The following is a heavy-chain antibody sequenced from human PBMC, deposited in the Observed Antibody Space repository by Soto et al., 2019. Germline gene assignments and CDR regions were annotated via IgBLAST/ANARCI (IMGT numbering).Heavy chain of an antibody. Sequence: ASVKVSCKVSGYTLTELSMHWVRQAPGKGLEWMGGFDPEDGETIYAQKFQGRVTMTEDTSTDTAYMELSSLRSEDTAVYYCATVRSHCSSTSCSHYYYYCMDVWRQGTTVTVSS. CDR2: FDPEDGET. V-gene: IGHV1-24*01. D-gene: IGHD2-2*01. CDR3: ATVRSHCSSTSCSHYYYYCMDV. CDR1: GYTLTELS. J-gene: IGHJ6*02.